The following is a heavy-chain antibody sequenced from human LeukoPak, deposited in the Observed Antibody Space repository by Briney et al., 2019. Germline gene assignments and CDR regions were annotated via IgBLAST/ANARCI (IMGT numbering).Heavy chain of an antibody. CDR1: GLTFSDYS. V-gene: IGHV3-11*06. CDR3: ASHGGHDYFDY. J-gene: IGHJ4*02. D-gene: IGHD5-12*01. Sequence: PVGSLRLSCAASGLTFSDYSMSWIRQAPGKGLEWVSYISSSSGYTKYADSVKGRFTISRDNAKNSLYLQMNSLRAEDTAVYYCASHGGHDYFDYWGQGTLVTVSS. CDR2: ISSSSGYT.